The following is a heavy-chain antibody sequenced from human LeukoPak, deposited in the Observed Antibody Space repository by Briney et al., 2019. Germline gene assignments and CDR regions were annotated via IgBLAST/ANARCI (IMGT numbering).Heavy chain of an antibody. Sequence: SETLSLTCSVSGGSVISGSYYWSWIRQPAGKGLEWVGYIYYTGSTNYSPSLKSRVTISVDTSKNQFSLKLSSVTAADTAVYYCARDYRILPFDYWGQGTLVTVSS. V-gene: IGHV4-61*01. CDR2: IYYTGST. CDR1: GGSVISGSYY. J-gene: IGHJ4*02. CDR3: ARDYRILPFDY. D-gene: IGHD4-11*01.